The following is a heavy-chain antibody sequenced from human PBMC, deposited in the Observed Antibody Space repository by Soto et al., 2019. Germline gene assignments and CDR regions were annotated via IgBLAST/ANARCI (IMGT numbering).Heavy chain of an antibody. V-gene: IGHV3-23*01. CDR3: ARESDLAAAGYDAFDI. D-gene: IGHD6-13*01. Sequence: RLSCAASGFTFNIYAMSWVRQAPGKGREWLSAVSVTGATTYYAESLKGRFTIFRDNSNNTQYLQMNGLRVEVKSVYYCARESDLAAAGYDAFDIRGLGT. J-gene: IGHJ3*02. CDR1: GFTFNIYA. CDR2: VSVTGATT.